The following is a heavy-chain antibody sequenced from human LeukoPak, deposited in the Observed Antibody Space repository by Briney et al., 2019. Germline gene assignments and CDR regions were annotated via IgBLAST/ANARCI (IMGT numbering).Heavy chain of an antibody. J-gene: IGHJ5*02. Sequence: ASVKVSCKVSGYTLTELSMHWVRQAPGKGLEWMGGFDPEDGETIYAQKFQGRVTMTEDTSTDTAYMELSSLRSEDTAVYYCATVDCGGDRSSGWFDPWGQGTLVTVSS. CDR3: ATVDCGGDRSSGWFDP. CDR1: GYTLTELS. D-gene: IGHD2-21*02. V-gene: IGHV1-24*01. CDR2: FDPEDGET.